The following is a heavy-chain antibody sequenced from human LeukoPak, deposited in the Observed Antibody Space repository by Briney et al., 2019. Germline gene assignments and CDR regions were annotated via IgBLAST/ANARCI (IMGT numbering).Heavy chain of an antibody. D-gene: IGHD5-18*01. CDR1: GYTFTSYY. CDR2: INPSGGST. V-gene: IGHV1-46*01. J-gene: IGHJ4*02. Sequence: ASVKVSCKASGYTFTSYYMHRVRQAPGQGLEWMGIINPSGGSTSYAQKFQGRVTMTRDTSTSTVYMELSSLRSEDTAVYYCAREGGIQLWVDYWGQGTLVTVSS. CDR3: AREGGIQLWVDY.